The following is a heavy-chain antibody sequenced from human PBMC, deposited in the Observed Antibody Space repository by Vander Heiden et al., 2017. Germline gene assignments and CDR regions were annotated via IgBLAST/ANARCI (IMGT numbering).Heavy chain of an antibody. CDR3: AKDPEYSGDFDY. V-gene: IGHV3-23*01. CDR1: GFTFGSYA. CDR2: ISGSGGST. J-gene: IGHJ4*02. D-gene: IGHD1-26*01. Sequence: EVQLLESGGGSVQPGGSLRLSCAASGFTFGSYAMSWVRQAPGKGLEWVSAISGSGGSTYYADSVKGRFTISRDNSKNTLYLQMNSLRAEDTAVYYCAKDPEYSGDFDYWGQGTLVTVSS.